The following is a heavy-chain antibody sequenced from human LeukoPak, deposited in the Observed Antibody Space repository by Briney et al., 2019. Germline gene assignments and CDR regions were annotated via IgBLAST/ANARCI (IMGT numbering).Heavy chain of an antibody. CDR2: IYYSGST. CDR3: ARVKHDYVWGSCRYPVDY. CDR1: GGSISSYY. Sequence: PSETLSLTCTVSGGSISSYYWSWIRQPPGKGLEWIGYIYYSGSTNYNPSLKSRVTISVDTSKNQFSLKLSSVTAADTAVYYCARVKHDYVWGSCRYPVDYWGQGTLVTVSS. J-gene: IGHJ4*02. D-gene: IGHD3-16*02. V-gene: IGHV4-59*01.